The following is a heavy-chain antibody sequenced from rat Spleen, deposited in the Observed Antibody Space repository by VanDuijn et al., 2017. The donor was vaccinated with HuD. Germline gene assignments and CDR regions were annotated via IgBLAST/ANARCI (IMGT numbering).Heavy chain of an antibody. CDR3: ARQSYYYDGSYYYYFDY. CDR2: ISTGGGTT. Sequence: EVQLVESGGGLVQPGRSMKLSCAASGFTFSNYYMAWVRQAPTKGLEWVASISTGGGTTYYRDSVKGRFTISRDNSKSTLYLQMDSLRSEDTTNYYCARQSYYYDGSYYYYFDYWGQGVMVTVSS. J-gene: IGHJ2*01. V-gene: IGHV5-25*01. D-gene: IGHD1-12*02. CDR1: GFTFSNYY.